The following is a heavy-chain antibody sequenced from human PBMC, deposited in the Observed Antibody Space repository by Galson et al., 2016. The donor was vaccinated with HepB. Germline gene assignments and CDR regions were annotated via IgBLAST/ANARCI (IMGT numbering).Heavy chain of an antibody. V-gene: IGHV3-30-3*01. CDR1: GFAFNSYA. J-gene: IGHJ4*02. CDR2: VSSDGTKT. D-gene: IGHD2-2*01. CDR3: ARDTVGYCSSVRCGVGLDH. Sequence: SLRLSCATSGFAFNSYALHWVRQAPGKGLEWLAVVSSDGTKTSYADSVKGRFTISREYSENTLYLQMNGLRTEDTAVYYCARDTVGYCSSVRCGVGLDHWGQGTLVTVSP.